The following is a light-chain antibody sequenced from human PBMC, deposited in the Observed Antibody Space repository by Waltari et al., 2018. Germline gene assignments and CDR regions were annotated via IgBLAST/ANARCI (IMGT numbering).Light chain of an antibody. CDR3: QQYNHWPPLT. J-gene: IGKJ4*01. CDR1: QSISSN. CDR2: AAS. V-gene: IGKV3-15*01. Sequence: EIVMTQSPATLSVSPGERATLSCRASQSISSNLAWYQQKPGQAPRLLIYAASTRATGIPARFSGSGSGTEVTLTISSLQSEDFAAYYCQQYNHWPPLTFGGGTKVEIK.